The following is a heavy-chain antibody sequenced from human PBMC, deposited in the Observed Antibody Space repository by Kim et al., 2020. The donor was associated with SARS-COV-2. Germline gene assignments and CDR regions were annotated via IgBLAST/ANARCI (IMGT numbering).Heavy chain of an antibody. V-gene: IGHV3-11*06. CDR3: ARGRSSSGPLDY. Sequence: GGSLRLSCAASGFTFSDYYMSWIRQAPGKGLEWVSYISSSSSYTNYADSVKGRFTISRDNAKNSLYLQMNSLRAEDTAVYYCARGRSSSGPLDYWGQGTLVTVSS. CDR1: GFTFSDYY. J-gene: IGHJ4*02. CDR2: ISSSSSYT. D-gene: IGHD6-19*01.